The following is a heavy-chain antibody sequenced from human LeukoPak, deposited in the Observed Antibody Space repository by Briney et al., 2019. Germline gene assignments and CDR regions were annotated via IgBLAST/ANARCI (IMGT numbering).Heavy chain of an antibody. CDR3: ARDRVSPMGFDP. V-gene: IGHV1-3*01. Sequence: KFQGRVTIAGDTSASTVYMELSSLRSEDTAVYYCARDRVSPMGFDPWGQGTLVTVSS. D-gene: IGHD5-24*01. J-gene: IGHJ5*02.